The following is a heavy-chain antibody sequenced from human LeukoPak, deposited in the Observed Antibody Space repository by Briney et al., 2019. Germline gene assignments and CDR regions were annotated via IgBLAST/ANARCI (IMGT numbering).Heavy chain of an antibody. CDR3: ARGVGELLPDS. CDR2: ISSSTTTM. V-gene: IGHV3-48*01. Sequence: GGSLRLSCAASGFTFSTYSMNWVRQAPGKGLEWSSYISSSTTTMYYADSVKGRFTISRDNAKNSLYLQMNSLRAEDTAVYYCARGVGELLPDSWGQGALVTVSS. J-gene: IGHJ4*02. CDR1: GFTFSTYS. D-gene: IGHD3-10*01.